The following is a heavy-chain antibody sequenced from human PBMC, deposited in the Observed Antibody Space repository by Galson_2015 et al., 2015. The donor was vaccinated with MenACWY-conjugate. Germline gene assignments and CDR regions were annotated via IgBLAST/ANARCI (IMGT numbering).Heavy chain of an antibody. D-gene: IGHD3-10*01. J-gene: IGHJ4*02. Sequence: SETLSLTCTVSGGSISSSSYYWGWIRQPPGKGLEWIGSIYYSGSTYYNPSLKSRVTISVDTSKNQFSLKLSSVTAADTAVYYCARVGFGDEKIDYWGQGTLVTVSS. CDR1: GGSISSSSYY. CDR2: IYYSGST. V-gene: IGHV4-39*07. CDR3: ARVGFGDEKIDY.